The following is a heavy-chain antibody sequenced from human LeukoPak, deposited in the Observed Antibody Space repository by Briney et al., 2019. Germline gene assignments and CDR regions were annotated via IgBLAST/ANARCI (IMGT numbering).Heavy chain of an antibody. Sequence: SETLSVTCTVSGGSISSYYWSWIRQPAGKGLEWIGRIYSSGSTNYNPSLKSRVTMSVDTSKNQFSLKLSSVTAADTAVYYCARDYYYYGSGSFKGYYYMDVWGKGTTVTISS. CDR1: GGSISSYY. CDR2: IYSSGST. J-gene: IGHJ6*03. V-gene: IGHV4-4*07. CDR3: ARDYYYYGSGSFKGYYYMDV. D-gene: IGHD3-10*01.